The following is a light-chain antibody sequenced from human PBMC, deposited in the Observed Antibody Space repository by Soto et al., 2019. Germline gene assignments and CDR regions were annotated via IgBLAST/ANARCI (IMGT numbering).Light chain of an antibody. CDR3: QQYDSSPRT. J-gene: IGKJ1*01. V-gene: IGKV3-20*01. Sequence: LPPGAKATLSCRASQSVSSSYLAWYQQKPGQAPRLLIYGASSRATGIPDRFSGSGSGTEFTLTFSSLEPEDFVVYYCQQYDSSPRTFGRGTKVDIK. CDR2: GAS. CDR1: QSVSSSY.